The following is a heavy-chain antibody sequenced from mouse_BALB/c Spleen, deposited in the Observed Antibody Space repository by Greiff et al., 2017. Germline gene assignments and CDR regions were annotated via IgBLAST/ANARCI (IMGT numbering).Heavy chain of an antibody. CDR2: ISSGSSTI. J-gene: IGHJ3*01. Sequence: EVKLVESGGGLVQPGGSRKLSCAASGFTFSSFGMHWVRQAPEKGLEWVAYISSGSSTIYYADTVKGRFTISRDNPKNTLFLQMTSLRSEDTAMYYCTREGVRPRFADWGQGTLVTVSA. CDR3: TREGVRPRFAD. V-gene: IGHV5-17*02. D-gene: IGHD2-14*01. CDR1: GFTFSSFG.